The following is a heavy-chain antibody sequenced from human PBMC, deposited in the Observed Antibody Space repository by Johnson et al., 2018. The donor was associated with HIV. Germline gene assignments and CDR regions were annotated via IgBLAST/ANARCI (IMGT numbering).Heavy chain of an antibody. D-gene: IGHD3-10*01. Sequence: VQLVESGGGLVQPGGSLRLSCAASGFTFSSYAMSWVRQAPGKGLAWVSAISGSGGSTYYADSVKGRFTISRDNSKNTLYLQMNSLRAEDTAVYYCAKGATYYYGSGSYYTGSAFDIWGQGTMVTVSS. CDR3: AKGATYYYGSGSYYTGSAFDI. CDR2: ISGSGGST. V-gene: IGHV3-23*04. J-gene: IGHJ3*02. CDR1: GFTFSSYA.